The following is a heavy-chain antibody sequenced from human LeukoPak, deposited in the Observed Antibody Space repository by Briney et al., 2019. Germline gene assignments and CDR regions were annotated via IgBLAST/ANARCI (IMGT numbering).Heavy chain of an antibody. V-gene: IGHV4-39*02. CDR2: IYYSGST. D-gene: IGHD3-22*01. CDR3: AREKVDSSGYYVFDY. Sequence: ASETLSLTCTVSGGSISSSSYYWGWIRQPPGKGLEWIGSIYYSGSTYYNPSLKSRVTISVDTSKNQFSLKLSSVTAADTAVYYCAREKVDSSGYYVFDYWGQGTLVTVSS. J-gene: IGHJ4*02. CDR1: GGSISSSSYY.